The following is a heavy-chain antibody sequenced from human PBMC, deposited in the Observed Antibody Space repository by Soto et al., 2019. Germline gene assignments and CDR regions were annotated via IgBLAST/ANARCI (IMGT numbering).Heavy chain of an antibody. CDR2: IYYSGST. J-gene: IGHJ4*02. CDR1: GGSISSSSYY. Sequence: SETLSLTCTVSGGSISSSSYYWGWIRQPPGEGLEWIGSIYYSGSTYYNPSLKSRVTISVDTSKNQFSLKLSSVTSADTAVYYCASLGYYDFWSGYLGDYWGQGTLVTVSS. D-gene: IGHD3-3*01. V-gene: IGHV4-39*01. CDR3: ASLGYYDFWSGYLGDY.